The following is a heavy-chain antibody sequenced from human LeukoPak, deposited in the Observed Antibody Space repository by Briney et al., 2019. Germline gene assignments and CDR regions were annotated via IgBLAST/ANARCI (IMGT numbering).Heavy chain of an antibody. J-gene: IGHJ4*02. CDR3: ARRGIYSSSSYYFDY. CDR1: GFTFSSYS. CDR2: ISSSSSTI. Sequence: GGSLRLSCAASGFTFSSYSMNWVRQAPGKGLEWVSYISSSSSTIYYADSVKGRFTISRDNAKNSLYLQMNSLRAEDTAVYYCARRGIYSSSSYYFDYWGQGTLVTVSS. D-gene: IGHD6-6*01. V-gene: IGHV3-48*01.